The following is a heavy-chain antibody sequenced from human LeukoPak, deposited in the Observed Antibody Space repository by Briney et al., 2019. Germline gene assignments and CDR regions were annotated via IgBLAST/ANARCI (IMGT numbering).Heavy chain of an antibody. J-gene: IGHJ4*02. D-gene: IGHD4-17*01. CDR2: IHHSGST. V-gene: IGHV4-38-2*02. CDR3: ARWVTTSSRHLDY. CDR1: HYSISSNYY. Sequence: SETLSLTCTVSHYSISSNYYWGWIRQPPGKGLEWIGSIHHSGSTYYNPSLKSRVTISVDTSKNQFSLKLSSVTAADTAVYYCARWVTTSSRHLDYWGQGTLVTVSS.